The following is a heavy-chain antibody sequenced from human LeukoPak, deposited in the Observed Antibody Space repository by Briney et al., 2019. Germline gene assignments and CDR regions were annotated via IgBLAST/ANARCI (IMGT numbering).Heavy chain of an antibody. Sequence: SETLSLTCTVSGGSISSGDYYWSWIRQPPGKGLEWIGYIYYSGSTYYNPSLKSRVTISVDTSKNQFSLKLSSVTAADTAVYYCARYYYDSRIFDYWGQGTLVTVSS. CDR3: ARYYYDSRIFDY. D-gene: IGHD3-22*01. V-gene: IGHV4-30-4*01. CDR1: GGSISSGDYY. J-gene: IGHJ4*02. CDR2: IYYSGST.